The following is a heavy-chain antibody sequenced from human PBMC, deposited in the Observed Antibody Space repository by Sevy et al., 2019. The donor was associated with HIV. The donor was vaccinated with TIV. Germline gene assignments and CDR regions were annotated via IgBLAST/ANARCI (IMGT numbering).Heavy chain of an antibody. D-gene: IGHD3-10*01. CDR3: ARITYYYGSGSYESYYYYMDV. J-gene: IGHJ6*03. V-gene: IGHV3-21*01. CDR1: GFTFSSYS. Sequence: GGSLRLSCAASGFTFSSYSMNWVRQAPGKGLEWVSSISSSSSYIYYADSVKGRFTISRDNAKNSLYLQMNSLRAEDTAVYYCARITYYYGSGSYESYYYYMDVWGKGTTVTVSS. CDR2: ISSSSSYI.